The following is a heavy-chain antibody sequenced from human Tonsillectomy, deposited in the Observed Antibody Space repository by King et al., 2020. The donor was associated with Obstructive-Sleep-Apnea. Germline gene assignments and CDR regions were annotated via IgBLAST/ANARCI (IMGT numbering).Heavy chain of an antibody. J-gene: IGHJ1*01. D-gene: IGHD3-10*01. V-gene: IGHV5-51*01. CDR3: AIDHMTARGYFQQ. Sequence: QLVQSGAEVKKPGESLKISCKGSGYSFTSYWIGWLRQMPGKCLEWMGIIYPGDSDTRYRPSFQGQVTISADKSISTAYLQWSSLKASDPAMYYCAIDHMTARGYFQQWGQGTLGTVSS. CDR2: IYPGDSDT. CDR1: GYSFTSYW.